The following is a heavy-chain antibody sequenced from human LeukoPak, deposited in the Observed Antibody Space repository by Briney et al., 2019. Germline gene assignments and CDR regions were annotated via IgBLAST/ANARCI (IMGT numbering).Heavy chain of an antibody. CDR3: ARQGSAAGTPDRSNYYYMDV. D-gene: IGHD6-13*01. CDR2: IYYSGST. J-gene: IGHJ6*03. CDR1: GGSISSSSYY. Sequence: SETLSLTCTVSGGSISSSSYYWGWIRQPPGKGLEWIGSIYYSGSTYYNPSLKSRVTIPVDTSKNQFSLKLSSVTAADTAVYYCARQGSAAGTPDRSNYYYMDVWGKGTTVTVSS. V-gene: IGHV4-39*01.